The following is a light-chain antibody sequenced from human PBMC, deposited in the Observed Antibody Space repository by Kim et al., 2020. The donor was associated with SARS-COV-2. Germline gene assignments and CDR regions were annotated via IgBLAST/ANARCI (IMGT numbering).Light chain of an antibody. V-gene: IGLV1-44*01. CDR1: GSNIERNA. J-gene: IGLJ2*01. Sequence: RVPISCPRTGSNIERNAVNGYQHLPGTAPKLLIYSKNQRPSGVPDRFSASKSGTSASLAISGLQSEDEADYYCAAWDDRLNGVVFGGGTHLTVL. CDR3: AAWDDRLNGVV. CDR2: SKN.